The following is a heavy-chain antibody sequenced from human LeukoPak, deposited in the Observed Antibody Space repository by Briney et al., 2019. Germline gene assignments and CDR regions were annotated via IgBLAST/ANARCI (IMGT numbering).Heavy chain of an antibody. V-gene: IGHV4-34*01. CDR3: ARSRDGYNSGWFDP. CDR2: INHSGST. D-gene: IGHD5-24*01. Sequence: SETLSLTCAVYGGSFSGYYWSWIRQPPGEGLEWIGEINHSGSTNYNPSLKSRVTISVDTSKNQFSLKLSSVTAADTAVYYCARSRDGYNSGWFDPWGQGTLVTVSS. J-gene: IGHJ5*02. CDR1: GGSFSGYY.